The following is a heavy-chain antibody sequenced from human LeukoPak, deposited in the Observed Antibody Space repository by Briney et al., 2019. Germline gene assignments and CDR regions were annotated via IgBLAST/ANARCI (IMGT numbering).Heavy chain of an antibody. CDR3: AREGSGSYLVD. D-gene: IGHD1-26*01. J-gene: IGHJ4*02. V-gene: IGHV3-21*01. Sequence: GGSLRLSCAASGFTFSSYSMNWVRQCPGKGLEWVSSISSSSSYIYYADSVKGRFTISRDNAKNSLHLQMNSLRAEDTAVYYCAREGSGSYLVDWGQGTLVTVSS. CDR2: ISSSSSYI. CDR1: GFTFSSYS.